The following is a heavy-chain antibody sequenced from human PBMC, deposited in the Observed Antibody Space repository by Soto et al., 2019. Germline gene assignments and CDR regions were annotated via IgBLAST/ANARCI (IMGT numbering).Heavy chain of an antibody. CDR3: ARPIGYGSVVGYFDY. D-gene: IGHD3-10*01. CDR2: IYYSGST. CDR1: GGSISSSSYY. V-gene: IGHV4-39*01. Sequence: PSETLSLTCPVSGGSISSSSYYWGWIRQPPGKGLEWIGSIYYSGSTYYNPSLMSRVTISVDTSKNQFSLKLSSVTAADTAVYYCARPIGYGSVVGYFDYWGQGTLVTVSS. J-gene: IGHJ4*02.